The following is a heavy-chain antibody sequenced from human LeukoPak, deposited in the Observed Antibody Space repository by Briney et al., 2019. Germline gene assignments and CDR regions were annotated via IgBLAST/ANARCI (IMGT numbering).Heavy chain of an antibody. J-gene: IGHJ4*02. V-gene: IGHV1-2*06. CDR3: ARVGYYESSGYYEY. Sequence: ASVKVSCKVSGYTLTELSMHWVRQAPGQGLERMGRINPNSGGTNYAQKFQGRVTMTRDTSISTVYMELSRLRSDDTAVYYCARVGYYESSGYYEYWGQGTLVTVSS. CDR1: GYTLTELS. CDR2: INPNSGGT. D-gene: IGHD3-22*01.